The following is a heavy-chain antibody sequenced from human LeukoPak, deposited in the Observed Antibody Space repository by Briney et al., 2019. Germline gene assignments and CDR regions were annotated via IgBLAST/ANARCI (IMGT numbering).Heavy chain of an antibody. V-gene: IGHV4-59*01. Sequence: KPSETLSLTCTVSGDSISSSYWSWIRQPPGKGLEWIGYIYYSGSTNYNPSLKSRVTISLDTSKNQLSLKLSSVTAADTAVYYCAREIVGGFNPGAYWGQGTLVTVSS. J-gene: IGHJ4*02. D-gene: IGHD1-14*01. CDR3: AREIVGGFNPGAY. CDR2: IYYSGST. CDR1: GDSISSSY.